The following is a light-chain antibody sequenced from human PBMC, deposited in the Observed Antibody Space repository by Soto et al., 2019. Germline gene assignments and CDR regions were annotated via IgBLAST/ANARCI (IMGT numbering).Light chain of an antibody. J-gene: IGKJ5*01. CDR1: QSLSRNY. Sequence: EIVLTPSPGTLSLSPGDRSTLSCRASQSLSRNYIAWYQHRPGQAPRLLIYGASSRATGIPDRFSGIGSGAVFTLTIDGLEPEDFAVYYCQQYDTSPPITFGQGTRLEI. CDR2: GAS. V-gene: IGKV3-20*01. CDR3: QQYDTSPPIT.